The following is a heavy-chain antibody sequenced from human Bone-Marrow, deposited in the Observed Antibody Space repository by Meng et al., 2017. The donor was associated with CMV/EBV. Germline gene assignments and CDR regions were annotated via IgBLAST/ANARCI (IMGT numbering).Heavy chain of an antibody. CDR3: ARGGVVVNGAPFDY. CDR2: INHSGST. CDR1: GGSFSGYY. J-gene: IGHJ4*02. V-gene: IGHV4-34*01. Sequence: QGQVEQWGAGLLKPSESLSLTCAVYGGSFSGYYWSWIRQPPGKGLEWIGEINHSGSTNYNPSLKSRVTISVDTSKNQFSLKLSSVTAADTAVYYCARGGVVVNGAPFDYWGQGTLVTVSS. D-gene: IGHD3-22*01.